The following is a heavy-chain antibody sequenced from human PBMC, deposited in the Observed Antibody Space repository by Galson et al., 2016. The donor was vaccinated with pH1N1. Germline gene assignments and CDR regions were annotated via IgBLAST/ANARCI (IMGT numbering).Heavy chain of an antibody. Sequence: SVKVSCKASGGSFSSFAISWVRQAPGQGLEWMGGIIPISGTTNYAQKFQGRVTITADKFTSTAYMELTSLKSEDTAVYYCDFSRFGGKALDIWGRGTMVTASS. CDR2: IIPISGTT. CDR1: GGSFSSFA. CDR3: DFSRFGGKALDI. J-gene: IGHJ3*02. V-gene: IGHV1-69*06. D-gene: IGHD4-23*01.